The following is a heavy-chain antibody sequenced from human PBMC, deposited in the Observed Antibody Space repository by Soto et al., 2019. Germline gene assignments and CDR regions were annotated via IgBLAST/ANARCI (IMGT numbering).Heavy chain of an antibody. CDR3: ARDPHYYDKSGYVDWFDP. CDR2: ISDSSSYI. CDR1: GFIFSSYS. Sequence: EVQLVESGGGLVKPGGSLRLSCAASGFIFSSYSMKWVRQAPGKGLEWVSSISDSSSYIHYADAVKGRFTISRDNAKNSLYLQMNSLRAEDTAVYYCARDPHYYDKSGYVDWFDPWGQGTLVTVSS. V-gene: IGHV3-21*01. J-gene: IGHJ5*02. D-gene: IGHD3-22*01.